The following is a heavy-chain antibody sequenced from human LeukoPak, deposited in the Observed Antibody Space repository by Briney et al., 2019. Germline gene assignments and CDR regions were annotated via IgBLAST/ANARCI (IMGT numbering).Heavy chain of an antibody. CDR3: ARAGDSSGYYNFYYYYMDV. Sequence: ASVKVSCKASGYTFTGYYMHWVRQAPGQGLEWMGWNNPNSGDTNYAQKFQGRVTMTRDTSISTAYMELSRLRSDDTAVYYCARAGDSSGYYNFYYYYMDVWGKGTTVTISS. D-gene: IGHD3-22*01. V-gene: IGHV1-2*02. CDR2: NNPNSGDT. CDR1: GYTFTGYY. J-gene: IGHJ6*03.